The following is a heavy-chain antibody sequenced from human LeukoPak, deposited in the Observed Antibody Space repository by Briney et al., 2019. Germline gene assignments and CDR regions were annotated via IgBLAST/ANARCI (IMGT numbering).Heavy chain of an antibody. CDR1: GYSFTSYW. V-gene: IGHV5-51*01. CDR3: ARQGGELLVNYYYYMDV. Sequence: AGESLKISCKGSGYSFTSYWIGWVRQMPGKGLEWTGIIYPGGSDTRYSPSFQGQVTISADKSISTAYLQWSSLKASDTAMYYCARQGGELLVNYYYYMDVWGKGTTVTVSS. D-gene: IGHD1-26*01. CDR2: IYPGGSDT. J-gene: IGHJ6*03.